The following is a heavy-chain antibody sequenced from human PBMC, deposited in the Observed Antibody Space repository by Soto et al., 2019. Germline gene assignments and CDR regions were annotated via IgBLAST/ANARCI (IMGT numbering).Heavy chain of an antibody. CDR3: ARSSIEPRVFMYPFDS. CDR1: GDSITSSSHY. D-gene: IGHD6-6*01. CDR2: IYYDGNM. Sequence: PSETLSLTCTVSGDSITSSSHYWGWIRQPPGNGLDCIAYIYYDGNMFFNPSLKSRVAISLDTSKNQFSLRLNSVTAADTALYYCARSSIEPRVFMYPFDSWGQGTLVTVSS. J-gene: IGHJ4*02. V-gene: IGHV4-39*01.